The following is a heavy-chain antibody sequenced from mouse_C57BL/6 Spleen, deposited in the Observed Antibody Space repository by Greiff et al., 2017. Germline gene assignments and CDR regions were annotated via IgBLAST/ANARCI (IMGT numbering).Heavy chain of an antibody. D-gene: IGHD1-1*01. J-gene: IGHJ2*01. V-gene: IGHV1-69*01. CDR3: ATTVGVVFDY. Sequence: QVQLQQPGAELVMPGASVKLSCKASGYTFTSYWMHWVKQRPGQGLEWIGEIDPSDSYTNYNQKFKGKSTLTVDKSSSTAYMQLSSLTSEDSAVYYCATTVGVVFDYWGQGTTLTVSS. CDR1: GYTFTSYW. CDR2: IDPSDSYT.